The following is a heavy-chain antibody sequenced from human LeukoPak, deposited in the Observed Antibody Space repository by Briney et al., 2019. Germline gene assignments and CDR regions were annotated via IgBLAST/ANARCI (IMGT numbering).Heavy chain of an antibody. J-gene: IGHJ5*02. CDR1: GGSFSGYY. D-gene: IGHD1-1*01. Sequence: SETLSLTCAVYGGSFSGYYWSWIRQPPGKGLEWIGEINHSGSTNYNPSLKSRVTISVDTSKNQFSLKLSSVTAADTAVYYCARVLIGTALSNWFDPWGQGTLVTVSS. CDR2: INHSGST. CDR3: ARVLIGTALSNWFDP. V-gene: IGHV4-34*01.